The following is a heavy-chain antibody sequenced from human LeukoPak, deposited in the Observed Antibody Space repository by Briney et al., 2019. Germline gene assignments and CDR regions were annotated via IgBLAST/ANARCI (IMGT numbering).Heavy chain of an antibody. J-gene: IGHJ4*02. V-gene: IGHV3-30*02. CDR2: IRSDGSDK. CDR3: ARDWKGDYFDY. CDR1: GFTFSNYG. D-gene: IGHD1-1*01. Sequence: GGSLRLSCAASGFTFSNYGMHWVRQAPGKGLEWVAFIRSDGSDKYYADSVKGRFTISRDSSKNTLYLQMYSLRAEDTAVYYCARDWKGDYFDYWGQGTLVTVSS.